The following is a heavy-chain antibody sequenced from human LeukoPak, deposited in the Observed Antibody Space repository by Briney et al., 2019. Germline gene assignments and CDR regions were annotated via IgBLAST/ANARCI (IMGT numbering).Heavy chain of an antibody. CDR1: GFTFSSYS. J-gene: IGHJ3*02. CDR3: AKDRQWGSGSLSCAFDI. Sequence: PGGSLRLSCAASGFTFSSYSMNWVRQAPGKGLEWVSSTSSSSSYIYYADSVKGRFTISRDNAKNSLYLQMNSLRAEDTAVYYCAKDRQWGSGSLSCAFDIWGQGTMVTVSS. D-gene: IGHD3-10*01. CDR2: TSSSSSYI. V-gene: IGHV3-21*01.